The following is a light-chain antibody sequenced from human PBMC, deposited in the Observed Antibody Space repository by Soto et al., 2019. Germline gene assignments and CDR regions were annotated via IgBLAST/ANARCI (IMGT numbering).Light chain of an antibody. V-gene: IGLV1-47*01. CDR1: SSNIGNNY. CDR2: RNN. Sequence: QSVLTQPPSASGSPVQRVTISCSGSSSNIGNNYVFWYHQLPGAAPKLLTYRNNQRPSGVPDRFSSSKSGTSASLAITGLRSEDEADYYCAAWDDALSGILFGGGTKLTVL. CDR3: AAWDDALSGIL. J-gene: IGLJ2*01.